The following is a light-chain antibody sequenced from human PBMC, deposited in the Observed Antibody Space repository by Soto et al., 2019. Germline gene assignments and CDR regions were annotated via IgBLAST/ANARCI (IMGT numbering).Light chain of an antibody. CDR3: QQYSSWPLT. Sequence: EIVMTQSPATLSVSPGERVTLSCRASQSISSNLAWYQQKPGQAPRLLIYGASTRATGVPARFSGSGSGTEFTLTISSLQSEDFALFYCQQYSSWPLTFGGGTKVEIK. CDR1: QSISSN. V-gene: IGKV3-15*01. J-gene: IGKJ4*01. CDR2: GAS.